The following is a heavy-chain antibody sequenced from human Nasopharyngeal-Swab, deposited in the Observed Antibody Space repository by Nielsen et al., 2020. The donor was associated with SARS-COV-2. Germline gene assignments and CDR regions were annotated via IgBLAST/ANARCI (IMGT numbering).Heavy chain of an antibody. V-gene: IGHV4-4*02. D-gene: IGHD3-3*01. J-gene: IGHJ6*03. CDR3: ARVGGLWSAGFYYYYMDV. CDR2: ISHSGST. Sequence: VRQAPGKGLEWIGEISHSGSTNYNPSLKSRVTISVDTSKNQFSLKLSSVTAADTAVYYCARVGGLWSAGFYYYYMDVWGKGTTVTVSS.